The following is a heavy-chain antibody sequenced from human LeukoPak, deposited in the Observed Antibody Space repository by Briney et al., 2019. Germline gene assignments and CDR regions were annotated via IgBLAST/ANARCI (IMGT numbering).Heavy chain of an antibody. CDR2: ISWNSGSI. J-gene: IGHJ4*02. Sequence: GGSLRLSCAASGFTFDDYAMHWVQQAPGKGLEWVSGISWNSGSIGYADSVKGRFTISRDNAKNSLYLQMNSLRAEDTALYYCAKDITYGIAAPDYWGQGTLVTVSS. CDR1: GFTFDDYA. CDR3: AKDITYGIAAPDY. V-gene: IGHV3-9*01. D-gene: IGHD6-13*01.